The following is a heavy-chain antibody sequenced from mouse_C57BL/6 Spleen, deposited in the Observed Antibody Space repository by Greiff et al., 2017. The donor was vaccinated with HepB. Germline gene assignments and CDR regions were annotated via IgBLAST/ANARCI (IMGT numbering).Heavy chain of an antibody. Sequence: EVMLVESEGGLVQPGSSMKLSCTASGFTFSDYYMAWVRQVPEKGLEWVANINYDGSSTYYLDSLKSRFIISRDNAKNILYLQMSSLKSEDTATYYCARAFYSNYGFAYWGQGTTLTVSS. CDR1: GFTFSDYY. J-gene: IGHJ2*01. D-gene: IGHD2-5*01. CDR2: INYDGSST. V-gene: IGHV5-16*01. CDR3: ARAFYSNYGFAY.